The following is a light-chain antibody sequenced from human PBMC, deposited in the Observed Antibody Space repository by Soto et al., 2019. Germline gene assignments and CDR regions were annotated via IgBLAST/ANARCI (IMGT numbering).Light chain of an antibody. J-gene: IGKJ4*01. V-gene: IGKV1-12*01. CDR3: QQANSFPLS. CDR2: GAS. CDR1: QTFSSW. Sequence: IQLTQSPSSVSASVGDRVTLTCRANQTFSSWLAWYHHKPGKAPKLLIYGASTLHSGVPSRFSGGGSGTYFTLTISGLQPEDFGTYYCQQANSFPLSFGGGTKVEIK.